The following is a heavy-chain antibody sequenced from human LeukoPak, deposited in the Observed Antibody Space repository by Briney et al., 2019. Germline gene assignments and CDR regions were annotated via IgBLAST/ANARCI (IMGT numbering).Heavy chain of an antibody. D-gene: IGHD1-26*01. V-gene: IGHV4-4*07. CDR1: GGSINSYY. Sequence: SETLSLTCTVSGGSINSYYWGWIRQPAGKGLEWIGHIYTTGSTNYNPSLKSRVTISVDTSKNQFSLKLTSVTAADTAMHYCARAGYTISYYSLDYWGQGTLVTVSS. J-gene: IGHJ4*02. CDR2: IYTTGST. CDR3: ARAGYTISYYSLDY.